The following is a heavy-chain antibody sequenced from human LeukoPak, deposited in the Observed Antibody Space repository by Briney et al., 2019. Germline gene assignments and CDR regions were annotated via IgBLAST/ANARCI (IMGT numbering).Heavy chain of an antibody. CDR3: ARAGLAVAARWFDP. V-gene: IGHV6-1*01. CDR1: GDSFSSNSAA. CDR2: TYYRSKWYN. J-gene: IGHJ5*02. Sequence: SQTLSLTCAISGDSFSSNSAAWNWIRQSPSRGHEWLGRTYYRSKWYNDYAVSVKSRITINPDTSKNQFSLQLNSVTPEDTAVYYCARAGLAVAARWFDPWGQGTLVTVSS. D-gene: IGHD6-19*01.